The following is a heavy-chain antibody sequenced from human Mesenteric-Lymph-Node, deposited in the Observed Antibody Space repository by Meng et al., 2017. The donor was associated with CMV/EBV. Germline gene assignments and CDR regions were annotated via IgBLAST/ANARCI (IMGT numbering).Heavy chain of an antibody. CDR3: ATVPYCSSTSCYYYFDY. CDR1: YTLPDLS. V-gene: IGHV1-24*01. J-gene: IGHJ4*02. D-gene: IGHD2-2*01. Sequence: YTLPDLSMPWVRQPPGKGLGWMGGFDPEDGETIYAQKFQGRATMTEDTSTDTAYMELSSLRSEDTAVYYCATVPYCSSTSCYYYFDYWGQGTLVTVSS. CDR2: FDPEDGET.